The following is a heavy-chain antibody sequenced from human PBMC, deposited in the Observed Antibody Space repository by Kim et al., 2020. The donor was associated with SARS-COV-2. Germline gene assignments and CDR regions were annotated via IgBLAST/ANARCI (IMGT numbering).Heavy chain of an antibody. J-gene: IGHJ4*02. CDR3: AHRPHPSDSEISRGLWFGELLFHGDYFDY. CDR1: GFSLSTSGVG. Sequence: SGPTLVNPTQTLTLTCTFSGFSLSTSGVGVGWIRQPPGKALEWLALIYWDDDKRYSPSLKSRLTITKDTSKNQVVLTMTNMDPVDTATYYCAHRPHPSDSEISRGLWFGELLFHGDYFDYWGQGTLVTVSS. D-gene: IGHD3-10*01. V-gene: IGHV2-5*02. CDR2: IYWDDDK.